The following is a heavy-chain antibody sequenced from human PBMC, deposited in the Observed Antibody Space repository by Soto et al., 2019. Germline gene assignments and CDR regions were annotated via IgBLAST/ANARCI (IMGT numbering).Heavy chain of an antibody. CDR3: AREVPLSYDFWSGSVYGMDV. V-gene: IGHV1-18*01. CDR2: ISAYNGNT. J-gene: IGHJ6*02. CDR1: GYTFTSYG. Sequence: QVQLVKSGAEVKKPGASVKVSCKASGYTFTSYGISWVRQAPGQGLEWMGWISAYNGNTNYAQKLQGRVTMTTDTSTSTAYMELRSLRSDDTAVYYCAREVPLSYDFWSGSVYGMDVWGQGTTVTVSS. D-gene: IGHD3-3*01.